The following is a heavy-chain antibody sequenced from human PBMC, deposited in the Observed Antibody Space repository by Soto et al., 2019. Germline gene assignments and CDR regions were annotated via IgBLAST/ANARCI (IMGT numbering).Heavy chain of an antibody. J-gene: IGHJ5*02. D-gene: IGHD2-2*01. CDR3: AKDEGYCSSTSCRGSFDP. CDR2: ISGSGGST. CDR1: GFTFSSYA. V-gene: IGHV3-23*01. Sequence: EVQLLESGGGLVRPGGSLRLSCAASGFTFSSYAMSWVRQAPGKGLEWVSAISGSGGSTYYADSVKGRFTISRDNSKNTLYLQVTSLRAEDTAVYYCAKDEGYCSSTSCRGSFDPWGQGTLVTVSS.